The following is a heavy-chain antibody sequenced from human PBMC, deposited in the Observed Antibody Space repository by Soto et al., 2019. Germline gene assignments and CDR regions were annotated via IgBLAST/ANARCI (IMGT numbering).Heavy chain of an antibody. CDR3: AVESLRYFDWLSPYYYYGMDV. J-gene: IGHJ6*02. V-gene: IGHV4-59*12. Sequence: PSETLSLTCIVSGGSISNYYWSWIRQPPGKGLEWIGYIYYSGSTNYNPSLTSRVTISVDTSKNQFSLKLSSVTAADTAVYYCAVESLRYFDWLSPYYYYGMDVWGQGTTVTVSS. CDR1: GGSISNYY. D-gene: IGHD3-9*01. CDR2: IYYSGST.